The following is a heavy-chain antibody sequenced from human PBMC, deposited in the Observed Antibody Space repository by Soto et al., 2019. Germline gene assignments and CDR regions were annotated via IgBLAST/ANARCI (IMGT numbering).Heavy chain of an antibody. V-gene: IGHV1-46*01. CDR1: GYTLTSYS. CDR3: ARDPQGYCSGGRCYHFDY. Sequence: ASVKVCCKASGYTLTSYSMHWVRQAPGQGLEWMGIINPSGDNIRYAQNFQGRVTMTRDTSTSTVYLELSSLRSEDTAIYYCARDPQGYCSGGRCYHFDYWG. D-gene: IGHD2-15*01. CDR2: INPSGDNI. J-gene: IGHJ4*01.